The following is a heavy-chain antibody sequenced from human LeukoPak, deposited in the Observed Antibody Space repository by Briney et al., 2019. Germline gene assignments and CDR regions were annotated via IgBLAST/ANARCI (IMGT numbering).Heavy chain of an antibody. V-gene: IGHV4-30-2*01. CDR2: IYQSGST. CDR3: ARVCSSTCCYEGGYFYGMDV. CDR1: GGSISSGGYS. D-gene: IGHD2-2*01. Sequence: SETLSLTCTVSGGSISSGGYSWCWVRQPPGKGLEWIGSIYQSGSTYYNASLRSRVIISIDRPKNQFSLKVNSVTAADTAVYYCARVCSSTCCYEGGYFYGMDVWGQGTTVTVSS. J-gene: IGHJ6*02.